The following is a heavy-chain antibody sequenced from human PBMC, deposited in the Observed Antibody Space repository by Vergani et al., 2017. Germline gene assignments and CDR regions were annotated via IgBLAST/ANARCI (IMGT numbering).Heavy chain of an antibody. D-gene: IGHD3-3*01. CDR3: SRISGTIFGGVTD. J-gene: IGHJ4*02. CDR2: IYYSGSN. CDR1: GGSISSSSYY. Sequence: QLQLQESGPGLVQPSETLSLTCTVSGGSISSSSYYWGWIRQPPGKGLEWIGSIYYSGSNYYNPSLTSRVTISVDTSKNQFSLKLNSVTAADTAIYYCSRISGTIFGGVTDWGQGTLVTVSS. V-gene: IGHV4-39*01.